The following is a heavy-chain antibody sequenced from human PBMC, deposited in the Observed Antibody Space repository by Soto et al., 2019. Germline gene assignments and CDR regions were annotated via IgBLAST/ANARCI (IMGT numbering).Heavy chain of an antibody. D-gene: IGHD3-3*01. CDR1: GYTFTSYG. CDR2: INAANGDT. V-gene: IGHV1-3*01. Sequence: ASVKVSCKASGYTFTSYGIHWVRQAPGQRLEWMGWINAANGDTKYSPKFQGRVTITRDTSASTAYMELSSLRSEDTAVYYCARGWVEGLSRQPPTDYWGQGTLVTVSS. CDR3: ARGWVEGLSRQPPTDY. J-gene: IGHJ4*02.